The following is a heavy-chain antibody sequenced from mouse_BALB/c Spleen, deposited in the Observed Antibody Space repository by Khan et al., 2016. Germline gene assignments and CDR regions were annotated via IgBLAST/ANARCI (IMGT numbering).Heavy chain of an antibody. D-gene: IGHD2-2*01. V-gene: IGHV3-2*02. CDR3: ASDPYGYDVAWFAY. J-gene: IGHJ3*01. Sequence: VQLKESGPGLVKPSQSLSLTCTVTGYSITSDYAWNWIRQFPGNKLEWMGYISYRGSTNYNPSLTSRISITRDTSKNQFFLQLNSVTTEDTATYFCASDPYGYDVAWFAYWGQGTLVSVSA. CDR2: ISYRGST. CDR1: GYSITSDYA.